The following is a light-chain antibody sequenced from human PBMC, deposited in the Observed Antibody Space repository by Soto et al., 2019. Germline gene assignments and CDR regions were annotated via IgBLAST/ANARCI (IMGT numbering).Light chain of an antibody. CDR1: QSVSSN. Sequence: EIVMTQSPATLSVSPGERATLSCRASQSVSSNLAWYQQKPGQAPRLLIYGASTRATGIPARFSGSGSGTEFTLTISSLQSEDFAVYYCQQYNNWPQTFGGGTKEEIQ. V-gene: IGKV3-15*01. CDR3: QQYNNWPQT. J-gene: IGKJ4*01. CDR2: GAS.